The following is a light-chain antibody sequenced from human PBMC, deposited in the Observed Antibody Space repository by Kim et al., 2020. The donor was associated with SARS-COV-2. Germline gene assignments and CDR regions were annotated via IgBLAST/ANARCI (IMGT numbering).Light chain of an antibody. CDR3: QVWDSSGDHHVR. V-gene: IGLV3-21*04. CDR2: YDR. CDR1: NIGTKS. J-gene: IGLJ2*01. Sequence: SYELTQPPSASVAPGKTATITCGGTNIGTKSVHWYQQRPGQAPVLVISYDRDRPSGIPERFSGSNSGNTATLTISRVEAGDEADYYCQVWDSSGDHHVRFGGGTQLTVL.